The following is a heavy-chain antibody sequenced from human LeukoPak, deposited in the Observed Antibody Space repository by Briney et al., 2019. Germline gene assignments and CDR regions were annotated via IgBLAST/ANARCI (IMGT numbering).Heavy chain of an antibody. D-gene: IGHD1-26*01. Sequence: GGSLRLSCAASGFTFSTYWMSWVRQTPGKGLEWVASIRADESEKYYVDSVKGRFTISRDNSNNTLYLQLNSLRAEDTAVYYCAKGRGSHAENAFDIWGQGTVVSVSS. J-gene: IGHJ3*02. V-gene: IGHV3-7*01. CDR2: IRADESEK. CDR1: GFTFSTYW. CDR3: AKGRGSHAENAFDI.